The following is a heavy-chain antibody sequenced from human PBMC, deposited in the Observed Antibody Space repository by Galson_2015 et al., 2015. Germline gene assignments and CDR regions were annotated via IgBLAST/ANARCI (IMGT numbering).Heavy chain of an antibody. CDR1: GYIFTKYW. J-gene: IGHJ4*02. Sequence: SGAEVKKPGESLKISCQGSGYIFTKYWIGWVRQMPGKGLEWMGIIYPGDSDIRYNPSFEGQVTISADKSLSTAYLQWSSLKASDTAKYYCARHGSTDGYNSGFDYWGQGTLVTVSS. V-gene: IGHV5-51*01. CDR2: IYPGDSDI. D-gene: IGHD5-24*01. CDR3: ARHGSTDGYNSGFDY.